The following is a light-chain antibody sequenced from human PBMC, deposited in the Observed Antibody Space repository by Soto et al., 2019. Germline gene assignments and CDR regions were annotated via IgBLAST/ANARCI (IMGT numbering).Light chain of an antibody. J-gene: IGKJ5*01. CDR1: QGISNW. CDR3: QQGNSFPVT. CDR2: AAS. V-gene: IGKV1-12*01. Sequence: DIQMTQSPSSVSASVGDRVTITCRASQGISNWLAWYQQKPGKAPKLLIYAASSMQSGVPSRFSGSESGTDFLRTISSLQPEDFATYSCQQGNSFPVTFGQGTRLEIK.